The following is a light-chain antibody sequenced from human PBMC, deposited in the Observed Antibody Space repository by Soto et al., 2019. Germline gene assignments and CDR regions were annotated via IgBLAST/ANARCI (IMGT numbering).Light chain of an antibody. V-gene: IGKV3-11*01. CDR1: QSVSSY. CDR2: DAS. Sequence: EIVLTQSPATQSLSPGERDTLSCRASQSVSSYLAWYQQKPGQAPRLLIYDASNRATGIPARFSGSGSGTDFTLIINKLEPEDFAVYFCQQYGESPRTFGQGTKVDIK. CDR3: QQYGESPRT. J-gene: IGKJ2*01.